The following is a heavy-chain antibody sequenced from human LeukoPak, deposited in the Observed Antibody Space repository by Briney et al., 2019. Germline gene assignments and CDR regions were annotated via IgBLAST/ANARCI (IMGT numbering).Heavy chain of an antibody. V-gene: IGHV3-33*01. Sequence: QPGGSLRLSCAASGFTFSSYGMHWVRQAPGKGREWVAVIWYDGSNKYYADSVKGRFTISRDNSKNTLYLQMNSLRAEDTAVYYCARDTVLAVAGTQGAFDIWGQGTMVTVSS. CDR3: ARDTVLAVAGTQGAFDI. J-gene: IGHJ3*02. CDR2: IWYDGSNK. CDR1: GFTFSSYG. D-gene: IGHD6-19*01.